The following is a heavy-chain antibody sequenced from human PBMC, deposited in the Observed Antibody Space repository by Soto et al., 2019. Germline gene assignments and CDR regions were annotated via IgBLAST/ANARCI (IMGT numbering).Heavy chain of an antibody. CDR3: WGNGEGYDSSEYFFDY. V-gene: IGHV3-23*01. Sequence: SCAVSGFTFNIYAMGWVRQAPGKGLEWVSSSSGGGFNTYYADSVQGRFSISRDNAKNTLYLQMNSLRAEDTALNSCWGNGEGYDSSEYFFDYWGHGTLGTVSS. J-gene: IGHJ4*01. D-gene: IGHD3-22*01. CDR1: GFTFNIYA. CDR2: SSGGGFNT.